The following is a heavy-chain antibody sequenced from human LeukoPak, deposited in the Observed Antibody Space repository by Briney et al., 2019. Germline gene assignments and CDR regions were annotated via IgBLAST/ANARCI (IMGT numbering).Heavy chain of an antibody. CDR3: ARHRAYCSGSKCYSVWFDP. V-gene: IGHV4-39*01. CDR1: GGSISSTSYY. CDR2: MYYSGST. Sequence: SETLSLTCIVSGGSISSTSYYWGWIRQPPGNGLEWIGSMYYSGSTDYNPSLKSRVTISGDTSKNQFSLKLRSVTAAGTALYYCARHRAYCSGSKCYSVWFDPWGQGTLVTVSS. J-gene: IGHJ5*02. D-gene: IGHD2-15*01.